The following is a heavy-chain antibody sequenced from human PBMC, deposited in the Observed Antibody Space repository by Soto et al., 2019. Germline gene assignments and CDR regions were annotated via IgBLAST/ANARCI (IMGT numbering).Heavy chain of an antibody. Sequence: GGSLRLSCAASGFTFSSYSMNWVRQAPGKGLEWVSYISSSSSTIYYADSVKGRFTISRDNAKNSLYLQMNSLRDEDTAVYYCARDRWQTYYYDSSGPDYYFDYWGQGTLVTVSS. J-gene: IGHJ4*02. CDR1: GFTFSSYS. V-gene: IGHV3-48*02. D-gene: IGHD3-22*01. CDR3: ARDRWQTYYYDSSGPDYYFDY. CDR2: ISSSSSTI.